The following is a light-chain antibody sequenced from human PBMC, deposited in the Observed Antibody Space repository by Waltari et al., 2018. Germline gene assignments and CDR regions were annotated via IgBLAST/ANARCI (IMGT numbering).Light chain of an antibody. CDR1: ALPTPS. CDR2: KDT. J-gene: IGLJ2*01. CDR3: QSADSTSTHVV. V-gene: IGLV3-25*03. Sequence: SYELTQPPSLSVSPGQTATITCSGDALPTPSAFWYQQKPGQAPVLVTYKDTARPSGIPDRFSGSTSGTTVTLTISGVQAEDEADYYCQSADSTSTHVVFGGGTKLTVL.